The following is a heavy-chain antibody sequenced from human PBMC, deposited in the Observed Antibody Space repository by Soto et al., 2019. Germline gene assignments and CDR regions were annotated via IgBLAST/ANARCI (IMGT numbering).Heavy chain of an antibody. Sequence: GGSLRLSCAASGFTFSSYSMNWVRQAPGKRLEWVSSISRSSIYIYFADSVKGRFSISRDNAKNSLYLQMNSLRAEDTAFYYCARDYCSGDSCYSFDFWGQGTLLTVSS. V-gene: IGHV3-21*01. CDR3: ARDYCSGDSCYSFDF. CDR2: ISRSSIYI. D-gene: IGHD2-15*01. J-gene: IGHJ4*02. CDR1: GFTFSSYS.